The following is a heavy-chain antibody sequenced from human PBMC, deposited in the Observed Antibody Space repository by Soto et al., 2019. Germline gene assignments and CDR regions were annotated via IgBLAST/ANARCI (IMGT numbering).Heavy chain of an antibody. V-gene: IGHV3-74*03. D-gene: IGHD1-7*01. CDR3: ARVRLLGGTTLLAF. Sequence: SLRTSCAASGCSFRSTVRHLVRQVPGKGLVWVSRINNDGRTTTYADSVKGRFTISRDNAKNTLYLEMNSLRDEDTAIYYCARVRLLGGTTLLAFWGQGALVTVSS. J-gene: IGHJ4*02. CDR1: GCSFRSTV. CDR2: INNDGRTT.